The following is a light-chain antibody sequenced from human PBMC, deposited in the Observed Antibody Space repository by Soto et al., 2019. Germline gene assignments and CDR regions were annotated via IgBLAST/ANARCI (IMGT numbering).Light chain of an antibody. J-gene: IGKJ1*01. CDR3: QQYNDNWT. V-gene: IGKV1-5*03. CDR2: KAS. CDR1: QSISSW. Sequence: DIQMTQSPSTLSASVGDRVTITCRASQSISSWLAWYQQKPGQAPKLLIYKASTLQSGVPSRFSGSGSVTEFTLPISSLQPDDSATYYCQQYNDNWTFGQGTKVEMK.